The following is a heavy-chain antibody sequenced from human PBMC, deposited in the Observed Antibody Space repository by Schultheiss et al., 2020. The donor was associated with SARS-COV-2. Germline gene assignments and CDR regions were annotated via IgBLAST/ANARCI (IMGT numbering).Heavy chain of an antibody. CDR1: GGSISSGGYS. Sequence: SQTLSLTCAVSGGSISSGGYSWSWIRQPPGKGLGWIGYIYYSGSTFYNPSLKTRLTISADTSKNQFSLKLSSVTAADTAVYYCARHLGQWLDYFDYWGQGTLVTVSS. CDR3: ARHLGQWLDYFDY. CDR2: IYYSGST. D-gene: IGHD6-19*01. J-gene: IGHJ4*02. V-gene: IGHV4-30-2*03.